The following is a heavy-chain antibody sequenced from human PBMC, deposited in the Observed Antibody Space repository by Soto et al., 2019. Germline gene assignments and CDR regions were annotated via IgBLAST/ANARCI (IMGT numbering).Heavy chain of an antibody. V-gene: IGHV4-59*01. J-gene: IGHJ4*02. CDR2: IYASGSP. CDR3: ARGVGSSPPRY. Sequence: QVQLQESGPGQVKPSETLSLTCTISGGSISVYYWSWVRQPPGHELEWIGYIYASGSPYYNPSLRSRVTLSADTSKNQVPPKLTSPTAADTAVYYCARGVGSSPPRYWGRGTLVTVSS. CDR1: GGSISVYY. D-gene: IGHD1-26*01.